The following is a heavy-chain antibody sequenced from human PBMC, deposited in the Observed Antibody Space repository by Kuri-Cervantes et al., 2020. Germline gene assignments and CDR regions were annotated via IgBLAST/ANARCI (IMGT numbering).Heavy chain of an antibody. Sequence: GESLKISCVASGFTFSSRGINWVRQAPGKGLVWVSRINTDGSGTSYGDSVKGRFTISRDNAKNTLFLQMNSLRAEDTAVYYCARAGSRGAYYYYYMDVWGKGTTVTVSS. V-gene: IGHV3-74*01. CDR2: INTDGSGT. CDR1: GFTFSSRG. CDR3: ARAGSRGAYYYYYMDV. J-gene: IGHJ6*03. D-gene: IGHD3-10*01.